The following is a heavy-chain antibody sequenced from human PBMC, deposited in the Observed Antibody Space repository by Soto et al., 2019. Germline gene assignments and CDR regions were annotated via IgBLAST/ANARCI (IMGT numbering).Heavy chain of an antibody. D-gene: IGHD6-6*01. Sequence: SETLSLTCTVSGGSISSGGYYWSWIRQHPGKGLEWIGYIYYSGSTYYNPSLKSRVTISVDTSKNQFSLKLSSVTAADTAVYYCATQYSSSSTAPESNAEYFQHWGQGTLVTVSS. CDR2: IYYSGST. CDR1: GGSISSGGYY. CDR3: ATQYSSSSTAPESNAEYFQH. V-gene: IGHV4-31*03. J-gene: IGHJ1*01.